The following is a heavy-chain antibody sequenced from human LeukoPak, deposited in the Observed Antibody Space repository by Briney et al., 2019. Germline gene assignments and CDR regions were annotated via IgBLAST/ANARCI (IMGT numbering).Heavy chain of an antibody. CDR3: ARGDDGDSAIDY. V-gene: IGHV3-7*02. D-gene: IGHD4-17*01. Sequence: GGSLILSCAASEFTFSSYWMSWVRQAPGKGLEWVANINQDGSEKYYVDSAKGRFTISRDNAKNSLYLQMNSLRAEDTAVYYCARGDDGDSAIDYWGQGTLVTVSS. J-gene: IGHJ4*02. CDR2: INQDGSEK. CDR1: EFTFSSYW.